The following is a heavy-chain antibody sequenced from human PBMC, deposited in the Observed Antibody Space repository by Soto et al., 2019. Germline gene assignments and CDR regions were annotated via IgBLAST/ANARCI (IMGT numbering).Heavy chain of an antibody. CDR2: IYPGDSDT. V-gene: IGHV5-51*01. CDR1: GYGSNISL. D-gene: IGHD5-18*01. J-gene: IGHJ6*02. Sequence: REALNLSYTGAGYGSNISLLGCVRQLPRKGLEWMGIIYPGDSDTRYSPSFQGQVTISADKSISTAYLQWSSLKASDTAMYYCARHPVDTAMVTLDYYGMDVWGQGTTV. CDR3: ARHPVDTAMVTLDYYGMDV.